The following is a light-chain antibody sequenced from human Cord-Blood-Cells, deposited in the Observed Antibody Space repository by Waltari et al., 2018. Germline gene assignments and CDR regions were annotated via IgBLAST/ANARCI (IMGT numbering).Light chain of an antibody. CDR1: QDISNY. CDR2: DAS. J-gene: IGKJ4*01. Sequence: DIQMPQSPSSLSASVGDRVPITCQASQDISNYLNWYQQKPGKAPKLLIYDASNVETGVPSRCSGSGSGTDFTFTISSLQPEDIATYYCQQYDNLPLTFGGGTKVEIK. CDR3: QQYDNLPLT. V-gene: IGKV1-33*01.